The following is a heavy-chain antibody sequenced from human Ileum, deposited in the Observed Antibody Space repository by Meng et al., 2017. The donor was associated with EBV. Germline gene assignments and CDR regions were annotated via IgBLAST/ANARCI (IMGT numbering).Heavy chain of an antibody. Sequence: QVQLVEAGGDLVKAGGSLRLSCAASGISFSYSSMTWIRQAPGKGLEWIAFISSSSNIIYYTDSVKGRFTVSRDNAKNSLFLQMNSLRAEDTAVYFCVRGRSWFDPWGQGTLVTVSS. CDR3: VRGRSWFDP. V-gene: IGHV3-11*01. J-gene: IGHJ5*02. CDR1: GISFSYSS. CDR2: ISSSSNII.